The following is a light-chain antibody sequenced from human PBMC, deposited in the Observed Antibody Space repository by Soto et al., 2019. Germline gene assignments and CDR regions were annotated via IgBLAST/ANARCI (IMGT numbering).Light chain of an antibody. CDR3: LLSRSGARSV. Sequence: QAVVTQEPSLTVSPGGTVTLTCASGTGAVTSGHYAYWVQQKPGQAPRTLIYNTSNKHSWTPARFSGSLLGGKAALTLSGAPHDDEAEYYFLLSRSGARSVFGGGTKLTVL. CDR2: NTS. J-gene: IGLJ3*02. CDR1: TGAVTSGHY. V-gene: IGLV7-46*01.